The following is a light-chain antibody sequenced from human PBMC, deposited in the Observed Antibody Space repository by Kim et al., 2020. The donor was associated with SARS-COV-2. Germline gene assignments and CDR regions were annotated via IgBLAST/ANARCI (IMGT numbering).Light chain of an antibody. Sequence: DIQMTQSPSTLSASVGDRVTITCRASQSIVGWLAWYQQKPGKATKLLISEASSLGNGVPSRFSGGGSGTEFTLTIRSLQPDDFATYYCQQYSSYSTFGQGTKLEI. CDR2: EAS. CDR1: QSIVGW. V-gene: IGKV1-5*03. CDR3: QQYSSYST. J-gene: IGKJ2*01.